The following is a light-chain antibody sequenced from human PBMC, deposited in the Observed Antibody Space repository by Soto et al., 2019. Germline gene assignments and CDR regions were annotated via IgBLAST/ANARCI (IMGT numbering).Light chain of an antibody. CDR2: NNN. J-gene: IGLJ2*01. Sequence: QPVLTQPPSASGTPGQRVTISCSGSSSNIGRNTVNWYQQLPGTAPKLLIYNNNQRPSGVPDRITGSKSGTSASLAISGLRSEDEADYYCAVWDNSLNGVAFGGGTKLTVL. CDR3: AVWDNSLNGVA. CDR1: SSNIGRNT. V-gene: IGLV1-44*01.